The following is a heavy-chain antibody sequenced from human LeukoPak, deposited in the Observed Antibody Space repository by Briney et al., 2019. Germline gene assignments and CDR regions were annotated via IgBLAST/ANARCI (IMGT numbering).Heavy chain of an antibody. D-gene: IGHD6-19*01. V-gene: IGHV1-2*02. CDR3: ARDQGGSGPTPNQY. Sequence: ASVKVSCKASGYTFTSYDIHWVRQATGQGLEWMGWINPTTGGTNYAQKFQGKFTMTRDTSVSTAYMDLGSLRSDDTAIYFCARDQGGSGPTPNQYWGQGTLVTVSS. J-gene: IGHJ4*02. CDR1: GYTFTSYD. CDR2: INPTTGGT.